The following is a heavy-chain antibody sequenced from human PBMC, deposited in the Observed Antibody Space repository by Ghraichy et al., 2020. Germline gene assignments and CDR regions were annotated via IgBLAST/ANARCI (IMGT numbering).Heavy chain of an antibody. Sequence: SVKVSCKASGGTFSSYTISWVRQAPGQGLEGMGGSIPFLDAANYGQNFQGRVAINADESTSSAYMEMSSLRSEDTAVYYCAIKMGYCSGNGCLHYGGTDVCVQGTTVTFSS. CDR1: GGTFSSYT. V-gene: IGHV1-69*13. CDR3: AIKMGYCSGNGCLHYGGTDV. CDR2: SIPFLDAA. D-gene: IGHD2-15*01. J-gene: IGHJ6*02.